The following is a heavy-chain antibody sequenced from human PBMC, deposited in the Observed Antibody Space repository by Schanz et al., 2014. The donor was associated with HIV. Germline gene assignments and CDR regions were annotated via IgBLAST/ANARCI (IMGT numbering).Heavy chain of an antibody. CDR1: GYTFTTND. V-gene: IGHV1-8*01. Sequence: QVQLVQSGAEVKKPGASVKVSCKASGYTFTTNDINWVRQATGQGLEWMGWMNPNSGNTGYAQKFQGRVTLTRNTSISTAYMELSSLTSEDTAVYYCARDPRPHYDFWSGYSDYYYGMDVWGQGTTVTVSS. D-gene: IGHD3-3*01. CDR3: ARDPRPHYDFWSGYSDYYYGMDV. J-gene: IGHJ6*02. CDR2: MNPNSGNT.